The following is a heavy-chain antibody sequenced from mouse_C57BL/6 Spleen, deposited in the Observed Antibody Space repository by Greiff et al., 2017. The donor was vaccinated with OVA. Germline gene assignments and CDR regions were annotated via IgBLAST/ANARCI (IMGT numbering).Heavy chain of an antibody. D-gene: IGHD2-4*01. CDR2: IHPNSGST. Sequence: VKLMESGAELVKPGASVKLSCKASGYTFTSYWMHWVKQRPGQGLEWIGMIHPNSGSTNYNEKFKSKATLTVAKSSSTAYMQLSSLASEDSAVYYCARSYDDEDYWGQGTTLTVSS. CDR3: ARSYDDEDY. J-gene: IGHJ2*01. CDR1: GYTFTSYW. V-gene: IGHV1-64*01.